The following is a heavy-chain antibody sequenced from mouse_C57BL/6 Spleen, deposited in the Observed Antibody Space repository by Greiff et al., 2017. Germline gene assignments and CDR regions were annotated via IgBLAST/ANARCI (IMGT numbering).Heavy chain of an antibody. CDR3: ARRGYDYLYYFDY. V-gene: IGHV1-61*01. CDR2: IYPSDSET. Sequence: QVQLKQPGAELVRPGSSVKLSCKASGYTFTSYWMDWVKQRPGQGLEWIGNIYPSDSETHYNQKFKDKATLTVDKSSSTAYMQLSSLTSEDSAVYYCARRGYDYLYYFDYWGQGTTLTVSS. J-gene: IGHJ2*01. D-gene: IGHD2-4*01. CDR1: GYTFTSYW.